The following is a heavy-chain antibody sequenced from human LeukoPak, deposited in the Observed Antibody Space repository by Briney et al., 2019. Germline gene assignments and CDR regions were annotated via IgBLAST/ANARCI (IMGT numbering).Heavy chain of an antibody. Sequence: SETLSLTCTVSDDSISSSSYYWGWIRQPPGKGLEWIGSIYYTGSTYYNPSLKSRVTISVDTSYNQISLKLTSVTAADTAVYYCARHATIPLWVHFDYWGQGTLVTVSS. CDR3: ARHATIPLWVHFDY. J-gene: IGHJ4*02. V-gene: IGHV4-39*01. CDR2: IYYTGST. D-gene: IGHD5-18*01. CDR1: DDSISSSSYY.